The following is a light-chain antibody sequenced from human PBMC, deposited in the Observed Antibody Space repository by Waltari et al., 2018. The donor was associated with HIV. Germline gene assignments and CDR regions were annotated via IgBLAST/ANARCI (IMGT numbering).Light chain of an antibody. J-gene: IGLJ1*01. Sequence: QSVLTQPPSVSATPGQTIHISCSGSRSNIGGNFVFWYQQVATTAPRLLVYRNDHRPSGVSDRFSGFRLGTSASLAISGLRSEDEGNYYCASWDDSLPGHVFGTGT. CDR3: ASWDDSLPGHV. CDR1: RSNIGGNF. V-gene: IGLV1-47*01. CDR2: RND.